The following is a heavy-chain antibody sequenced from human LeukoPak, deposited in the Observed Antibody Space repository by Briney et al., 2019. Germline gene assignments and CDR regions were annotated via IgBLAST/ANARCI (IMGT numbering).Heavy chain of an antibody. CDR3: ARGSVVGATFAYFDY. CDR1: GGTFSSYA. Sequence: ASVKVSCKASGGTFSSYAISWVRQAPGQGLEWMGGIIPIFGIANYAQKFQGRVTITTDKSTSTAYMELSSLRSEDTAVYYCARGSVVGATFAYFDYWGQGTLVTVSS. V-gene: IGHV1-69*10. CDR2: IIPIFGIA. J-gene: IGHJ4*02. D-gene: IGHD1-26*01.